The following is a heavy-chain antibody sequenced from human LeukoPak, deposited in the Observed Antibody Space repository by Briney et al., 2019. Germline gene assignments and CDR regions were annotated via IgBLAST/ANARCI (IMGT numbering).Heavy chain of an antibody. Sequence: SETLSLTCAVSGGSISSSNWWSWVRQPPGKGLEWIGEIYHSGSTNYNPSLKSRVTISVDKSKNQFSLKLSSVTAADTAVYYCARGAHSSGYYYLDYWGQGTLVTVSS. V-gene: IGHV4-4*02. CDR2: IYHSGST. CDR3: ARGAHSSGYYYLDY. D-gene: IGHD3-22*01. CDR1: GGSISSSNW. J-gene: IGHJ4*02.